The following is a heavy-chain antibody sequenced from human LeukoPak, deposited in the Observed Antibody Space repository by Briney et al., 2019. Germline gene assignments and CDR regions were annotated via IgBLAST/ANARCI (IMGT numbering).Heavy chain of an antibody. J-gene: IGHJ4*02. V-gene: IGHV3-7*01. Sequence: PGGSLRLSCAASGFTFSSYWMSWVRQAPGKGLEWVANIKHDGSDKYYVDSVKGRFTISRDNAKNSLYLQMNSLRAEDTAVYYCARDESLVRGAAFDYWGQGTLVTVSS. D-gene: IGHD3-10*01. CDR1: GFTFSSYW. CDR2: IKHDGSDK. CDR3: ARDESLVRGAAFDY.